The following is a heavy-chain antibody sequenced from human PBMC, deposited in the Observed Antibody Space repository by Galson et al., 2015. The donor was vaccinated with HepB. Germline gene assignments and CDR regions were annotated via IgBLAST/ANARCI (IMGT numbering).Heavy chain of an antibody. D-gene: IGHD3-9*01. V-gene: IGHV3-33*08. J-gene: IGHJ3*02. CDR3: ARGGTLTAGAFDI. CDR1: GFTFSSYG. CDR2: IWYDGSNK. Sequence: SLRLSCAASGFTFSSYGMHWVRQAPGKGLEWVAVIWYDGSNKYYADSVKGRFTISRDNSKNTLYLQMNSLRAEDTAVYYCARGGTLTAGAFDIWGQGTMVTVSS.